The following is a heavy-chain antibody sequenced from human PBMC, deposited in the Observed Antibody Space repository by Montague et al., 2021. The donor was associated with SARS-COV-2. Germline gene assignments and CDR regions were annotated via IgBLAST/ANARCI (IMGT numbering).Heavy chain of an antibody. Sequence: SETLSLTCTVSGGSISSCGYYRSWLRPHPGQGLVWIGEINHSGSTNSSPSLKIPVTMSVDTSKNQFSLKLRSVTAADTAVYYCARGLPVTTLYYYHGMDVWGQGITVTVSS. CDR1: GGSISSCGYY. V-gene: IGHV4-61*08. D-gene: IGHD4-11*01. CDR2: INHSGST. J-gene: IGHJ6*02. CDR3: ARGLPVTTLYYYHGMDV.